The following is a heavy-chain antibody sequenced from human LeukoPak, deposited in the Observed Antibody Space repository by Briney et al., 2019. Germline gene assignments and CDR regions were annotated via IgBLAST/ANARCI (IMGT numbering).Heavy chain of an antibody. CDR3: AKDLLSGSGDVAWGVFDS. J-gene: IGHJ4*02. D-gene: IGHD3-10*01. CDR1: GFTFSSNA. Sequence: GGSLRLSCATSGFTFSSNAMSWVRQTPGKGLEWVSGISGSGGGTVYADSVKGRFTISRDNAKNTLYLQMNSLRGEDTAVYYCAKDLLSGSGDVAWGVFDSWGQGTLVTVSS. V-gene: IGHV3-23*01. CDR2: ISGSGGGT.